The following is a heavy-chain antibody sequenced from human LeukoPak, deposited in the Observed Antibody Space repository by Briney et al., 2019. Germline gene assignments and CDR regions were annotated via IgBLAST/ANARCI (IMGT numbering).Heavy chain of an antibody. D-gene: IGHD3-16*02. CDR3: ARGDYVWGSYLVDY. V-gene: IGHV4-30-4*01. CDR2: IYYSGST. CDR1: GGSISSGDYY. J-gene: IGHJ4*02. Sequence: SQTLSLTCTVSGGSISSGDYYWSWIRQPPGKGLEWIGYIYYSGSTYYNPSLKSRVTISVDTSKNQFSLKLSSVTAADTAVYYCARGDYVWGSYLVDYWGQGTLVTVSS.